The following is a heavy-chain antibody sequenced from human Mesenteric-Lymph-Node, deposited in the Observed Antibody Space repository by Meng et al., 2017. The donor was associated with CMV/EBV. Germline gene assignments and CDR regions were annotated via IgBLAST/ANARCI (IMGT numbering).Heavy chain of an antibody. Sequence: QLRRPESGPGLVKPAGTLSLSCIVSGDSISNSTYYWTWIRQPPGQGLEWIGSVHHSGTTYHNPSLKGRLTISVDTSANLFSLRLTTVTAADTATYYCARRGNYDSDYSEYWGQGTLVTVSS. CDR1: GDSISNSTYY. CDR2: VHHSGTT. D-gene: IGHD3-22*01. CDR3: ARRGNYDSDYSEY. J-gene: IGHJ4*02. V-gene: IGHV4-39*01.